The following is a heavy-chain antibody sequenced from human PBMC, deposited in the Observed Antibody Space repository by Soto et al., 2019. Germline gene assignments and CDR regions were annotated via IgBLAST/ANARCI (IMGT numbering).Heavy chain of an antibody. V-gene: IGHV4-39*01. J-gene: IGHJ6*02. CDR1: GGSISSSAHY. CDR2: IYYSGST. CDR3: ARRFDRGTAYYYYYGMDV. Sequence: PPETRSLRCTVSGGSISSSAHYWGWLRQPTGKGLEWIGSIYYSGSTYYNPSLKSRVPISVDTSKNQFSLKLSSVTAADTAVYYCARRFDRGTAYYYYYGMDVWGQGTTVT. D-gene: IGHD6-13*01.